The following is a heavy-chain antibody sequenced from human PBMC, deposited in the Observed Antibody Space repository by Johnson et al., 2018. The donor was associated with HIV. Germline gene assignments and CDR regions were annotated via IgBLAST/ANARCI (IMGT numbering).Heavy chain of an antibody. D-gene: IGHD5-18*01. CDR3: ARERGPWKHLWLRDAFDI. CDR2: INQDGREE. V-gene: IGHV3-7*01. Sequence: VQLVESGGGLVQPGGSLRLSCAASGFTFRRYWMSWVRQAPGKGLEWVANINQDGREEYYVDSVKGRFTISRDNAKNSLYLQLNSLTAADTAVYYCARERGPWKHLWLRDAFDIWGQGTMVTVSS. J-gene: IGHJ3*02. CDR1: GFTFRRYW.